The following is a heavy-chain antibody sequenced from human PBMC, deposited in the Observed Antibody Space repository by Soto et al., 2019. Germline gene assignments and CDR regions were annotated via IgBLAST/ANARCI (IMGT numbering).Heavy chain of an antibody. J-gene: IGHJ4*02. D-gene: IGHD3-22*01. V-gene: IGHV4-59*01. CDR1: GVSISSYY. Sequence: QVQLQESGPGLVKPSETLSLTCTVSGVSISSYYWSWIRQPPGKGLEWIGYICYSGSTNYNPSLKSRVTISVDTSKNPFSLKLSSVTAADTAVYYCARSRGGYFDYWGQGTLVTVSS. CDR3: ARSRGGYFDY. CDR2: ICYSGST.